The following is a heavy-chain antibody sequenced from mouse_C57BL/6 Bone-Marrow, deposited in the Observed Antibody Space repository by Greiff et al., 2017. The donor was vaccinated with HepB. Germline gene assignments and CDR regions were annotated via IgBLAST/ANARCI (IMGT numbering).Heavy chain of an antibody. J-gene: IGHJ3*01. CDR3: ARCIYYDYDGFAY. D-gene: IGHD2-4*01. Sequence: EVQRVESGGGLVKPGGSLKLSCAASGFTFSDYGMHWVRQAPEKGLEWVAYISSGSSTIYYADTVKGRFTISRDNAKNTLFLQMTSLRSEDTAMYYCARCIYYDYDGFAYWGQGTLVTVSA. V-gene: IGHV5-17*01. CDR2: ISSGSSTI. CDR1: GFTFSDYG.